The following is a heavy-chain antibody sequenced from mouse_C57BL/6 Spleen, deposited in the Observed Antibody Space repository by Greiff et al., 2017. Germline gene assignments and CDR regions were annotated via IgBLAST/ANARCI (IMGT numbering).Heavy chain of an antibody. CDR1: GYTFTDYN. V-gene: IGHV1-22*01. CDR2: INPNNGGT. Sequence: EVQLQQSGPELVKPGASVKMSCKASGYTFTDYNMHWVKQSHGKSLEWIGYINPNNGGTSYNQKFKGKATLTVNKSSSTAYMELRSLTSEDSAVYYCARSPYYGSSYWYFDVWGTGTTVTVSS. J-gene: IGHJ1*03. D-gene: IGHD1-1*01. CDR3: ARSPYYGSSYWYFDV.